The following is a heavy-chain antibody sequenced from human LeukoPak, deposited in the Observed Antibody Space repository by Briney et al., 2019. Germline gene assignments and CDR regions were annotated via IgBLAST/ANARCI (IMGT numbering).Heavy chain of an antibody. CDR3: AGNRNALGDVNWLDP. CDR1: GASISGYY. CDR2: IYDTGTT. Sequence: ASETLSLTCTVSGASISGYYWNWIRQSPGKGREWVAFIYDTGTTNYNPSLRSRVTISVDTSKNQFSLKLKSVTAADTAVYYCAGNRNALGDVNWLDPWGQGTLVTVSS. V-gene: IGHV4-59*01. D-gene: IGHD3-16*01. J-gene: IGHJ5*02.